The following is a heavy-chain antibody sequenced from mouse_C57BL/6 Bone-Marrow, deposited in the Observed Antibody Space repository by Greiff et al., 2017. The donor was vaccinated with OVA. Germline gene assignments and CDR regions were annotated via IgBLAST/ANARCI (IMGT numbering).Heavy chain of an antibody. CDR2: IRSKSNNYAS. J-gene: IGHJ2*01. V-gene: IGHV10-1*01. CDR1: GFSFIPYA. CDR3: VSGGY. Sequence: GGGLVQPNGSLKLSCAASGFSFIPYAMLWVRQAPGKGLEWVARIRSKSNNYASYYADSVKDRFTISKDDSESMLYLQMNNLKTENTAVYYWVSGGYWGQGTTLTVSA.